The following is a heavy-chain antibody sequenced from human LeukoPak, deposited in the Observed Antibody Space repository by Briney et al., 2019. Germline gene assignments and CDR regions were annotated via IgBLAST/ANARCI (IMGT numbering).Heavy chain of an antibody. J-gene: IGHJ4*02. CDR1: GGSISSYY. CDR3: ARKNYDSSGYYEYHFDY. Sequence: SETLSLTCTVSGGSISSYYWSWIRQPPGKGLEWIGYIYYSGSTNYNPSLKSRVTISVDTSKNQFSLKLSSVTAADTAVYYCARKNYDSSGYYEYHFDYWGQGTLVTVSS. CDR2: IYYSGST. V-gene: IGHV4-59*01. D-gene: IGHD3-22*01.